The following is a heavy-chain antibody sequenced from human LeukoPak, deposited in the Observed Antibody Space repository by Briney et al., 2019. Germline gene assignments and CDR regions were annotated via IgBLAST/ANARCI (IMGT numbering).Heavy chain of an antibody. D-gene: IGHD3-3*01. CDR1: GFTVSTKY. Sequence: GGSLRLSCVASGFTVSTKYMNWVRQAPGKGLEWVAFIRYDGSNKYYADSVKGRFTISRDNSKNTLYLQMNSLRAEDTAVYYCAGYDFWSGDWGQGTLVTVSS. CDR2: IRYDGSNK. J-gene: IGHJ4*02. CDR3: AGYDFWSGD. V-gene: IGHV3-30*02.